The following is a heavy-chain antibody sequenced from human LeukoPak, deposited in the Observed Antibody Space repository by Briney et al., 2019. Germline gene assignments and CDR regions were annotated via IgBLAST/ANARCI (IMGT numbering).Heavy chain of an antibody. V-gene: IGHV3-74*01. CDR3: ATSRGYSYGYRALELPPSPID. CDR1: GITFTNYW. Sequence: GGSLRLSCEASGITFTNYWMHWVRQSPGKGLVWVSIIKTDGSDKQYADSVKGRFTISRDNAKNSLYLQMNSLRAEDTAVYYCATSRGYSYGYRALELPPSPIDWGQGTLVTVSS. J-gene: IGHJ4*02. D-gene: IGHD5-18*01. CDR2: IKTDGSDK.